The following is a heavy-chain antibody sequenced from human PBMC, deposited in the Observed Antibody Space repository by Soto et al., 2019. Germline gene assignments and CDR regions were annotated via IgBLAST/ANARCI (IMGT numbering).Heavy chain of an antibody. J-gene: IGHJ4*02. CDR2: INHSGST. D-gene: IGHD2-21*01. CDR1: GGSISSYY. Sequence: SETLSLTCTVSGGSISSYYWSWIRQPPGKGLEWIGDINHSGSTNYNPSLKSRVTISVDTSKNQFSLKLSSVTAADTAVYYCARGRLFRESIQTYYFDYWGQGTLVTVSS. CDR3: ARGRLFRESIQTYYFDY. V-gene: IGHV4-59*12.